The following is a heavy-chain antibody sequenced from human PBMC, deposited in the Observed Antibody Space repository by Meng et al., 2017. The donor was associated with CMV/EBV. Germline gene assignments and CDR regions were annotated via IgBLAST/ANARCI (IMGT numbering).Heavy chain of an antibody. Sequence: GESLKISCAASGFTFSSSWMHWVCQAPEKGLEWVADIKCDGSEKYYVDSVKGRLTISRDNAKNSLYLQENSLRAEDMTVYYCVRIDGIRGGFDYWGQGTLVTVSS. CDR1: GFTFSSSW. J-gene: IGHJ4*02. CDR2: IKCDGSEK. D-gene: IGHD3-10*01. V-gene: IGHV3-52*01. CDR3: VRIDGIRGGFDY.